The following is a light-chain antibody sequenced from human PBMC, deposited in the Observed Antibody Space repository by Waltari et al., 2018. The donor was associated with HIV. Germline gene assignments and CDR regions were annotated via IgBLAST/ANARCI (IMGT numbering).Light chain of an antibody. CDR3: NSYAGSNNVV. CDR2: EVS. CDR1: SSDVGGYNY. V-gene: IGLV2-8*01. Sequence: QSALTQPPSASGSPGQSVTISCTGTSSDVGGYNYVSWYQQHPGKAPKLMIYEVSKRPSGVRDRFSGAKAGNTASRTVSGLQAEDEADYYCNSYAGSNNVVFGGGTKVTVL. J-gene: IGLJ2*01.